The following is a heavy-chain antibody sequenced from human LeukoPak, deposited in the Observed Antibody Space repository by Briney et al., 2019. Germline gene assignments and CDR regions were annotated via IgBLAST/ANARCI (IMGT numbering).Heavy chain of an antibody. V-gene: IGHV1-2*02. CDR3: ARDCSYYGSGSYPLYYYYMDV. CDR2: INPNSGGT. Sequence: ASVKVSCKASGYTFTGYYMHWVRQAPGQGLEWMGWINPNSGGTNYAQNFQGRVTMTRDTSITTAYMELSRLRSDDTAVYYCARDCSYYGSGSYPLYYYYMDVWGKGTTVTISS. D-gene: IGHD3-10*01. CDR1: GYTFTGYY. J-gene: IGHJ6*03.